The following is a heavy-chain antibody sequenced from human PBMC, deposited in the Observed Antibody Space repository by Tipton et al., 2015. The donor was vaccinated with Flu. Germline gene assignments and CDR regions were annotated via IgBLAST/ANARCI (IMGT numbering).Heavy chain of an antibody. CDR3: ARGSGSGTHVMFDY. J-gene: IGHJ4*02. D-gene: IGHD3-10*01. V-gene: IGHV4-4*07. Sequence: PGLVKPSETLSPTCSVSGGSLSSFYWTWIRQPAGKGLEYIGRIYSSGSTNYNPAFKSRVSMSVDTSKTQFSLDLSSVTAADTAMYYCARGSGSGTHVMFDYWGQGTLVTVSS. CDR1: GGSLSSFY. CDR2: IYSSGST.